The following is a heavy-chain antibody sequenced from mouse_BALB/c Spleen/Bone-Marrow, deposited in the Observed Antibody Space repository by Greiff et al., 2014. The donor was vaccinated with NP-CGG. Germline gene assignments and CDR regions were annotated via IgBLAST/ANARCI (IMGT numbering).Heavy chain of an antibody. CDR2: INPSSGYT. CDR1: GYSFTSYM. D-gene: IGHD2-4*01. CDR3: ARGWDYEGYFDY. J-gene: IGHJ2*01. Sequence: VQLVESGAELARPGASVKMSCKASGYSFTSYMMHWVKQRPGQGLEWIGYINPSSGYTNYNQKFKDKATLTADKSSSTAYMQLSSLTSEDSAVYYCARGWDYEGYFDYWGQGTTLTVSS. V-gene: IGHV1-4*01.